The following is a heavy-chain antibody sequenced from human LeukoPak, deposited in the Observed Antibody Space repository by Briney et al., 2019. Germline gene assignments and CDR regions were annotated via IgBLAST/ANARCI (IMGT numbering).Heavy chain of an antibody. D-gene: IGHD6-13*01. J-gene: IGHJ5*02. V-gene: IGHV3-23*01. CDR3: AEGAAAGLVDWFDP. CDR1: GFTFSSYA. Sequence: QTGGSLRLSCAASGFTFSSYAMMWVRQAPGKGLEWVSTVTGSAGGTYYADSVKGRFTISRDNSKNTLYLIMNSLRAEDTAVYYCAEGAAAGLVDWFDPWGQGTLVAVSS. CDR2: VTGSAGGT.